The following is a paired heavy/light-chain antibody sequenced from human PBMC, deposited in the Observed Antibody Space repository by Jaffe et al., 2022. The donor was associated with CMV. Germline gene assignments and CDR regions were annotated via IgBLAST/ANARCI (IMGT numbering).Heavy chain of an antibody. D-gene: IGHD6-6*01. J-gene: IGHJ6*03. V-gene: IGHV5-51*01. CDR1: GYSFTSYW. CDR3: ARIAAREGSSWPHYYYYYMDV. Sequence: EVQLVQSGAEVKKPGESLKISCKGSGYSFTSYWIGWVRQMPGKGLEWMGIIYPGDSDTRYSPSFQGQVTISADKSISTAYLQWSSLKASDTAMYYCARIAAREGSSWPHYYYYYMDVWGKGTTVTVSS. CDR2: IYPGDSDT.
Light chain of an antibody. CDR2: RDS. V-gene: IGLV3-9*01. CDR3: QVWDSSNVV. J-gene: IGLJ2*01. Sequence: SYELTQPLSVSVALGQTARITCGGNNIGSKNVHWYQQKPGQAPVLVIYRDSNRPSGIPERFSGSNSGNTATLTISRAQAGDEADYYCQVWDSSNVVFGGGTKLTVL. CDR1: NIGSKN.